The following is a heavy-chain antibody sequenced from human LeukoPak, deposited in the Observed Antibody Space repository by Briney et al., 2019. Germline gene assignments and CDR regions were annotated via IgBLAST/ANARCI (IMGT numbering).Heavy chain of an antibody. J-gene: IGHJ6*02. V-gene: IGHV3-23*01. CDR3: AKDLGSSGYQTPYYYYYGMDV. CDR2: ISGSGGST. CDR1: GFTFSSYA. Sequence: GGSLRLSCAASGFTFSSYAMSWVRQAPRKGLEWVSAISGSGGSTYYADSVKGRFTISRDNSKNTLYLQMNSLRAEDTAVYYCAKDLGSSGYQTPYYYYYGMDVWGQGTTVTVSS. D-gene: IGHD5-12*01.